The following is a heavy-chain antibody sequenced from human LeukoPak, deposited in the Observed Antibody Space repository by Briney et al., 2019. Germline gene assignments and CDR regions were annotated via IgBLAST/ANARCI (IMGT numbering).Heavy chain of an antibody. Sequence: GGSLRLSCAASEFSVGSNYMTWVRQAPGKGLEWVSAISGSGGSTYYADSVKGRFTISRDNSKNTLYLQMNSLRAEDTAVYYCARAPGPFDYWGQGTLVTVSS. CDR2: ISGSGGST. V-gene: IGHV3-53*01. CDR1: EFSVGSNY. CDR3: ARAPGPFDY. J-gene: IGHJ4*02.